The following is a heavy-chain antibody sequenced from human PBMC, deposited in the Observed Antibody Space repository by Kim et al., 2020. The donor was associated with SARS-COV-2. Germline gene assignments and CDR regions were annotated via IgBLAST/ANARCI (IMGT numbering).Heavy chain of an antibody. D-gene: IGHD3-10*01. Sequence: ADSVKGRFTISRDNSKNTLYLQMNSLRAEDTAVYYCAKDAGDGSLPDFDYWGQGTLVTVSS. CDR3: AKDAGDGSLPDFDY. V-gene: IGHV3-23*01. J-gene: IGHJ4*02.